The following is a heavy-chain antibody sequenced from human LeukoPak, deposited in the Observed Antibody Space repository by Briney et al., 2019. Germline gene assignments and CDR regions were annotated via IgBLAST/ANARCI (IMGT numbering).Heavy chain of an antibody. Sequence: ASVKVSCKASGYTFTSYYMHWVRQAPGQGLEWLGIINPSLQIPIYAQTFQGRVTMTTDMSTSTFCMELSNLVSEDTAVYYCAKDPRDISTGNYDEFDIWGQGTMVTVSS. V-gene: IGHV1-46*01. CDR2: INPSLQIP. CDR1: GYTFTSYY. J-gene: IGHJ3*02. D-gene: IGHD3-9*01. CDR3: AKDPRDISTGNYDEFDI.